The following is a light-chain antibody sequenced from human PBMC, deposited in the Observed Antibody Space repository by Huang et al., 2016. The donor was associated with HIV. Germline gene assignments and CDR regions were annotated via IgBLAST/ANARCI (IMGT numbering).Light chain of an antibody. CDR1: QSVAKH. J-gene: IGKJ1*01. CDR2: GAS. Sequence: EMVMTQSPATLSVSPGERATLSCRASQSVAKHFAWYQQKPGQAPRLLIYGASTRATGIPARFSGSGSGTEFTLTISSLQSEDFAVYYCHHYSNWPPTWTFGQGTKVEIK. CDR3: HHYSNWPPTWT. V-gene: IGKV3-15*01.